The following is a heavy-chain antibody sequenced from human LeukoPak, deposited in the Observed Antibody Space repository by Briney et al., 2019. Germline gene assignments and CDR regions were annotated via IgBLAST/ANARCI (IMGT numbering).Heavy chain of an antibody. CDR1: GLPIADFA. CDR2: ISGDGVST. Sequence: GGSLIPSCVASGLPIADFAMHWVRQAPGKGLEWVSLISGDGVSTFYADSVKGRFSISRDNSKNSLSLEMNSLRTEDTAMYYCARESGKFDYWGQGTLVAVSS. V-gene: IGHV3-43*02. D-gene: IGHD3-10*01. J-gene: IGHJ4*02. CDR3: ARESGKFDY.